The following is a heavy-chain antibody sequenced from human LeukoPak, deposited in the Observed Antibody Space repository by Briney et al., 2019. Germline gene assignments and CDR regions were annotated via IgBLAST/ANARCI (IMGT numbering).Heavy chain of an antibody. V-gene: IGHV3-21*01. J-gene: IGHJ4*02. CDR2: ISSSSSYI. CDR1: GFTFNTYT. Sequence: GGSLRLSCAASGFTFNTYTLNWVRQAPGQGLEWLSPISSSSSYIFYADSVKGRFTISRDNAKNSLYLQMDSLSAEDTAVYYCVREYSINHSLTPAFDYWGPGTLVTVSS. CDR3: VREYSINHSLTPAFDY. D-gene: IGHD5-12*01.